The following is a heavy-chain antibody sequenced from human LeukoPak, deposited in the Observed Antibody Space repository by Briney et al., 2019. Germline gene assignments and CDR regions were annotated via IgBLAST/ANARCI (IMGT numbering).Heavy chain of an antibody. D-gene: IGHD2-2*01. Sequence: SETLSLSCAMYSGSFSGYYWSWIRQPPGKGLEWIGEVNHSGNSNYSPSLKSRVTISVDPSKNQFSLNLASVPAADTAIYYCASQLLPGYYYAMNVWGQGTTVTVSS. CDR3: ASQLLPGYYYAMNV. J-gene: IGHJ6*02. CDR1: SGSFSGYY. CDR2: VNHSGNS. V-gene: IGHV4-34*01.